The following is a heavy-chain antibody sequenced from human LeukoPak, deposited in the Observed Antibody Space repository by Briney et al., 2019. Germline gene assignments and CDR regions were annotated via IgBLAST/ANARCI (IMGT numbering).Heavy chain of an antibody. V-gene: IGHV3-7*01. CDR2: IKEDGSEK. CDR3: ALNPDYYGSGSFDY. CDR1: GFTFSSYW. J-gene: IGHJ4*02. Sequence: GGSLRLSCTASGFTFSSYWMSWVRQAPGKGLEWVADIKEDGSEKYYVDSVKGRFTISRDNAKNSLYLQMNSLRAVDTAVYYCALNPDYYGSGSFDYWGQGTLVTVSS. D-gene: IGHD3-10*01.